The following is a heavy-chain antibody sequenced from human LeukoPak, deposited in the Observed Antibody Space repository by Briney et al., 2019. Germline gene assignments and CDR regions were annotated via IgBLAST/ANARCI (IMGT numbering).Heavy chain of an antibody. V-gene: IGHV7-4-1*02. D-gene: IGHD3-22*01. CDR2: INTNTGNP. Sequence: VASVKVSCKASGYTFTSYAMNWVRQAPGQGLEWMGWINTNTGNPTYAQGFTGRFVFSLDTSVSTAYLQISSLKAEDTAVYYCARGSPLSLIYYDSSGTPFDYWGQGTLVTVSS. J-gene: IGHJ4*02. CDR3: ARGSPLSLIYYDSSGTPFDY. CDR1: GYTFTSYA.